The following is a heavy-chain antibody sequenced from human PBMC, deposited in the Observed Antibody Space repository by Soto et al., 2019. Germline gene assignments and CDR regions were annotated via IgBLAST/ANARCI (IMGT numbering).Heavy chain of an antibody. CDR1: GGSFSGYY. V-gene: IGHV4-34*01. D-gene: IGHD3-22*01. CDR2: INHSGRT. J-gene: IGHJ4*02. Sequence: QVQLQQWGAGLLKSSETLSLTCAVYGGSFSGYYWCWIRQPPGKGLEWIGEINHSGRTNYNPSLKSRVTISVDTSKNQFSLKLSSVTDADTALYYCARLYYDSSGYYPPRFWGQGTLVTVSS. CDR3: ARLYYDSSGYYPPRF.